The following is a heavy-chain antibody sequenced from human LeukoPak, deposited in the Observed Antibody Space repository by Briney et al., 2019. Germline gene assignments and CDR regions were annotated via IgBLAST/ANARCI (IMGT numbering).Heavy chain of an antibody. J-gene: IGHJ4*02. CDR2: INPNSGGT. Sequence: ASVKVSCKASGYTFTGYYMHWVRQAPGQGLEWMGWINPNSGGTNYAQKFQGRVTMIRDTSISTAYMELSRLRSDDTAVYYCASTQGGFYYDSSGLPRTLDYWGQGTLATVSS. D-gene: IGHD3-22*01. CDR1: GYTFTGYY. CDR3: ASTQGGFYYDSSGLPRTLDY. V-gene: IGHV1-2*02.